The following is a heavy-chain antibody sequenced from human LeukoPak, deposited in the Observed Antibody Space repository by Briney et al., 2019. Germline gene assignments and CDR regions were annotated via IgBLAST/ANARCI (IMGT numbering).Heavy chain of an antibody. CDR3: ARVPRVASTGRFDY. V-gene: IGHV1-18*01. CDR2: ISGYTGNT. D-gene: IGHD6-13*01. J-gene: IGHJ4*02. CDR1: GYSFTNYG. Sequence: GASVKVSCKASGYSFTNYGVNWVRQAPGQGLEWLGWISGYTGNTDYAQKFQGRVTMTTDTSTTTAYMELRSLRSDDTAVYYCARVPRVASTGRFDYWGQGTLVTVSS.